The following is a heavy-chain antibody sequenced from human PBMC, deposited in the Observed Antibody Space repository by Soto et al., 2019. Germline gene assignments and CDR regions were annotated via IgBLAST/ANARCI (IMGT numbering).Heavy chain of an antibody. D-gene: IGHD2-2*01. V-gene: IGHV3-49*03. CDR2: IRSKAYGGTT. CDR1: GFTFGDYA. CDR3: TTYCSSTSCYVRRFDY. Sequence: GGSLRLSCTASGFTFGDYAMSWFRQAPGKELEWVGFIRSKAYGGTTEYAASVKGRFTISRDDSKSIAYLQMNSLKTEDTAVYYCTTYCSSTSCYVRRFDYWGQGTLVTVSS. J-gene: IGHJ4*02.